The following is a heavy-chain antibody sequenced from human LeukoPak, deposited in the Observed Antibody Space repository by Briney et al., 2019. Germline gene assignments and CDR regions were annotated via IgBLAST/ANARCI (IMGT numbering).Heavy chain of an antibody. CDR2: ISWNSGSI. V-gene: IGHV3-9*01. D-gene: IGHD5-12*01. Sequence: GGSLRLSCAASGFTFDDYAMHWVRQAPGKGLEWVSGISWNSGSIGYADSVKGRFTISRDNAKNSLYLQMNSLRAEDTALYYCAKDLATGSGYDLDAFDIWGQGTMVTVSS. J-gene: IGHJ3*02. CDR1: GFTFDDYA. CDR3: AKDLATGSGYDLDAFDI.